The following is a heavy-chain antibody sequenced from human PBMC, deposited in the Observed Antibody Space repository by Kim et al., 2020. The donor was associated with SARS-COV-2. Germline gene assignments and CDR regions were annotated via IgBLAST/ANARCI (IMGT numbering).Heavy chain of an antibody. V-gene: IGHV3-33*01. CDR3: ARVLSYYGMDV. J-gene: IGHJ6*02. Sequence: KKDYAASVKGRIASSRDNYKITLYLQMNSLRAEDTAVYYCARVLSYYGMDVWGQGTTVTVSS. CDR2: KK.